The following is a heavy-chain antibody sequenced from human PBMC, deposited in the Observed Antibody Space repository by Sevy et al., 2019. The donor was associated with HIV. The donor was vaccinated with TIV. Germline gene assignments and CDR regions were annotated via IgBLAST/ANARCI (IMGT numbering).Heavy chain of an antibody. J-gene: IGHJ4*02. Sequence: GGSLRLSCEAFGFSFSNYGMHWVRQAPGKGPEWVSSIRLDGNDKQYADSVKGRFTISRDNSKNTLNLKMNSLRAEDTAVYYCARDPGYSGYDWGALTYYFDYWGQRTLVTVSS. CDR1: GFSFSNYG. V-gene: IGHV3-30*02. CDR2: IRLDGNDK. D-gene: IGHD5-12*01. CDR3: ARDPGYSGYDWGALTYYFDY.